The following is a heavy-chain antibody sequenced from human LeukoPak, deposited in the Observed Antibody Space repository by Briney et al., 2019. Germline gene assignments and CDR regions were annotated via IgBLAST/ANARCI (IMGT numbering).Heavy chain of an antibody. Sequence: PSETLSLTCTVSGGSISSSSYYWGWIRQPPGKGLEWIGSIYYSGGTYYNPSLKSRVTISVDTSKNQFSLKLSSVTAADTAVYYCARIFGGIYWGQGTLVTVSS. CDR1: GGSISSSSYY. J-gene: IGHJ4*02. CDR3: ARIFGGIY. D-gene: IGHD3-3*01. V-gene: IGHV4-39*01. CDR2: IYYSGGT.